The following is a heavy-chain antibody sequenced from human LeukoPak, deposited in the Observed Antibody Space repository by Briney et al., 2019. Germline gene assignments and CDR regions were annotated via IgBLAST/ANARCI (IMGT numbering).Heavy chain of an antibody. J-gene: IGHJ5*02. D-gene: IGHD5-12*01. CDR3: ARRSGYDSNWFDP. CDR1: GGSISSYY. CDR2: ISDIGSI. Sequence: PSETLSLTCTISGGSISSYYWSWIRQPPGKGLEWIAYISDIGSINYNPSLKSRVTISLDTSKNQFSLKLSSVTAADTAVYYCARRSGYDSNWFDPWGQGTLVTVSS. V-gene: IGHV4-59*08.